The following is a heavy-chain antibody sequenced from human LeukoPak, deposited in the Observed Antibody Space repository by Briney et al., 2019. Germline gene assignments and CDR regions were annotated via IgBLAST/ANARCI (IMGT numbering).Heavy chain of an antibody. D-gene: IGHD5-12*01. J-gene: IGHJ4*02. CDR2: IRSKANSYAT. V-gene: IGHV3-73*01. CDR3: TSPSGYSGY. CDR1: GFTFSGSA. Sequence: GGSLRLSCAASGFTFSGSAMHWVRQASGKGLEWVSRIRSKANSYATACAASVKGRFTISRDDSKNTAYLQMNSLKTEDTAVYYCTSPSGYSGYWGQGTLVTVSS.